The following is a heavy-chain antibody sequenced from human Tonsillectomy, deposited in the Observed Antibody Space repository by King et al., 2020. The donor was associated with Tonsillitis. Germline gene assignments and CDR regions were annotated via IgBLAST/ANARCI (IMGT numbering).Heavy chain of an antibody. V-gene: IGHV4-61*02. CDR1: GDSISSGSYY. CDR2: NYTSGST. J-gene: IGHJ4*02. Sequence: VQLQESGPGLVKPSQTLSLTCTVSGDSISSGSYYWSWIRQPAGKGLEWIGRNYTSGSTSYNPSLKCRVTISVDTSKKQFSLMLSSVTAADTAVYYCAGTDCGGDCYPQRGLDYWGQGTLVTVSS. CDR3: AGTDCGGDCYPQRGLDY. D-gene: IGHD2-21*02.